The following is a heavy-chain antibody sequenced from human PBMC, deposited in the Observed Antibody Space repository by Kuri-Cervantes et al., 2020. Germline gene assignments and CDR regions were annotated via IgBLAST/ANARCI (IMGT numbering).Heavy chain of an antibody. Sequence: SVKVSCKASGGTFSSYTISWVRQAPGQGLEWMGRIIPILGIANYAQKFQGRVTITADKSTSTAYMELSSLRSEDTAVYYCARGLGSGSYYYYYYGMDVWGQGTTGTVSS. J-gene: IGHJ6*02. D-gene: IGHD3-10*01. V-gene: IGHV1-69*02. CDR3: ARGLGSGSYYYYYYGMDV. CDR1: GGTFSSYT. CDR2: IIPILGIA.